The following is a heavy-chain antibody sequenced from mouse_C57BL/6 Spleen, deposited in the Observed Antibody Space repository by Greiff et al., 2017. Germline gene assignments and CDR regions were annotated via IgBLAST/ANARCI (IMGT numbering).Heavy chain of an antibody. D-gene: IGHD1-1*01. Sequence: VQLKQSGPVLVKPGASVKMSCKASGYTFTDYYMNWVKQSHGKSLEWIGVINPYNGGTSYNQKFKGKATLTVDKSSSTAYMELNSLTSEDSAVYYWASKDYYGSSYGYFDVWGTGTTVTVAS. CDR3: ASKDYYGSSYGYFDV. CDR2: INPYNGGT. J-gene: IGHJ1*03. V-gene: IGHV1-19*01. CDR1: GYTFTDYY.